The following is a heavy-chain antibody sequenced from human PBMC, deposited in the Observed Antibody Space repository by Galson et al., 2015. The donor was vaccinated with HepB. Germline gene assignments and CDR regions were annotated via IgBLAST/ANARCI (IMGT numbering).Heavy chain of an antibody. D-gene: IGHD3-16*01. Sequence: SLRLSCAASGFTFDDYAMHWVRQAPGKGLEWVSGISWNSGSIGYADSVKGRFTISRDNAKNSLYLQMNSLRAEDTALYYCAKEAGEQRAFDIWGQGTMVTVSS. CDR2: ISWNSGSI. V-gene: IGHV3-9*01. CDR3: AKEAGEQRAFDI. J-gene: IGHJ3*02. CDR1: GFTFDDYA.